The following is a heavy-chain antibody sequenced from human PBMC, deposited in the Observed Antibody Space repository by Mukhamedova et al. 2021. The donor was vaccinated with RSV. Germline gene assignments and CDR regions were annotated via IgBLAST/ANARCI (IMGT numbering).Heavy chain of an antibody. CDR2: VSESGGRT. J-gene: IGHJ6*03. D-gene: IGHD2-15*01. V-gene: IGHV3-23*01. CDR3: AMGPLGYCATTTCHGYYYYMDV. Sequence: GKGLEWVSAVSESGGRTYYADAVGGRFTISRDNSKNTLSLHMSSLRAEDTARYFCAMGPLGYCATTTCHGYYYYMDVWGKGTTVTV.